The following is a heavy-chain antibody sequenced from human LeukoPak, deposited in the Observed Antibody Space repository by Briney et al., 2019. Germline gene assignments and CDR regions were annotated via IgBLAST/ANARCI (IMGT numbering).Heavy chain of an antibody. Sequence: PSETLSLTCTVSGGSISSYYWSWIRQPPGKGLEWIGYIYYSGSTNYNPSLKSRVTISVDTSKNQFSLKLSSVTAADTAVYYCARDLRVERAFDIWGQGTMVTVSS. CDR2: IYYSGST. CDR3: ARDLRVERAFDI. CDR1: GGSISSYY. V-gene: IGHV4-59*01. J-gene: IGHJ3*02.